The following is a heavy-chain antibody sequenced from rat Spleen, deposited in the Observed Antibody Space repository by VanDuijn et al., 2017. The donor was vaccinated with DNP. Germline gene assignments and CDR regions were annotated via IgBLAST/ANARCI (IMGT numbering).Heavy chain of an antibody. D-gene: IGHD1-4*01. CDR2: TNYAGGST. J-gene: IGHJ2*01. CDR3: ARHVLPLRVWDY. CDR1: GFTFSDYY. Sequence: EVQLVESGGDLVQPGRSLKLSCAASGFTFSDYYMAWVRQAPTKGLELVAYTNYAGGSTYNGDSVKGRFTISRDNAKSTLYLQISSLRSEDMATYYCARHVLPLRVWDYWGQGVMVTVSS. V-gene: IGHV5-22*01.